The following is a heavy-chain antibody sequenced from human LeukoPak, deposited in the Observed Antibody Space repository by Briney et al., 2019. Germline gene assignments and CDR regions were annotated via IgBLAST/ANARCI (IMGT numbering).Heavy chain of an antibody. D-gene: IGHD3-22*01. CDR3: ASARYYYDSSGSEGDAFDI. CDR2: ISSSSSYI. J-gene: IGHJ3*02. V-gene: IGHV3-21*01. Sequence: GGSLRLSCAASGFAFSSYSMNWVRQAPGKGLEWVSSISSSSSYIYYADSVKGRFTISRDNAKNSLYLQMNSLRAEDTAVYYCASARYYYDSSGSEGDAFDIWGQGTMVTVSS. CDR1: GFAFSSYS.